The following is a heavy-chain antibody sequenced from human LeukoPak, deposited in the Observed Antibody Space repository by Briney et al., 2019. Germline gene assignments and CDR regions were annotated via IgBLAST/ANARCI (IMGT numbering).Heavy chain of an antibody. D-gene: IGHD3-10*01. CDR3: ARYMAAVRPLTYYYYYYMDV. J-gene: IGHJ6*03. V-gene: IGHV3-11*01. CDR2: ISSSGSTI. CDR1: GFTFSDYY. Sequence: GGSLRLSCAASGFTFSDYYMSWIRQAPGKGLEWVSYISSSGSTIYYADSVKGRFTISRDNAKNSLYLQMNSLRAEDTAVYYCARYMAAVRPLTYYYYYYMDVWGKGTTVTVSS.